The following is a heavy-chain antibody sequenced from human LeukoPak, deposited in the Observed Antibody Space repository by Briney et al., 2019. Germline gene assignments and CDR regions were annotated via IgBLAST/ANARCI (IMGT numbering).Heavy chain of an antibody. J-gene: IGHJ4*02. CDR2: ISWNSGSI. CDR3: AKARLWFGELLSYYFDY. Sequence: GRSLRLSCVASGFTFDDYAMHWVRHAPGKGLEWVSGISWNSGSIGYADSVKGRFTISRGNAKNSLYLQMNSLRAEDTALYYCAKARLWFGELLSYYFDYWGQGTLVTVSS. CDR1: GFTFDDYA. D-gene: IGHD3-10*01. V-gene: IGHV3-9*01.